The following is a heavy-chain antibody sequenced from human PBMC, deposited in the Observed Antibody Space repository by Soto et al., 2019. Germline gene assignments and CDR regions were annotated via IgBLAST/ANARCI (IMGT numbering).Heavy chain of an antibody. V-gene: IGHV4-31*03. D-gene: IGHD1-1*01. CDR3: ARWPQLELRFDY. J-gene: IGHJ4*02. Sequence: QVQLQESGPGLVKPSQTLSLTCTVSGGSISSGGYYWSWIRQHAAKGLEWIGYIYYSGSTYYNPSLKSRVTISVDTSKNQFSLKLSSVTAADTAVYYCARWPQLELRFDYWGQGTLVTVSS. CDR1: GGSISSGGYY. CDR2: IYYSGST.